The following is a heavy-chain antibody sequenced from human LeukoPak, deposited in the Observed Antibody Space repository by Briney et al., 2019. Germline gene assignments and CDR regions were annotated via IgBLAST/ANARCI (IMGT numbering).Heavy chain of an antibody. Sequence: PGGSLRLSCAASGFTFNNAWMTWVRQAPGMGLEWVGRIKSRRDGGTTDYAAPVKGRFTISRDDSKSTLYLQMDSLKTEDTAVYYCTFPSWDRGIDSWGQGTLVTVSS. CDR2: IKSRRDGGTT. D-gene: IGHD3-10*01. V-gene: IGHV3-15*07. J-gene: IGHJ4*02. CDR3: TFPSWDRGIDS. CDR1: GFTFNNAW.